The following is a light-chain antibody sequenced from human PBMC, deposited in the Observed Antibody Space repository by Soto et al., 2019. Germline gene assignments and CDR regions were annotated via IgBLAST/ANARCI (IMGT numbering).Light chain of an antibody. CDR1: QSISSW. CDR3: QQYNSYTWT. J-gene: IGKJ1*01. Sequence: DIQMTQSPSTLSASVGDRVTITCRASQSISSWVAWYQQKPGKAPKLLSYDASSLESGVPSRFSGRGSGTDFTLTISCLQPDDFATYYCQQYNSYTWTFGQGNNVEIK. CDR2: DAS. V-gene: IGKV1-5*01.